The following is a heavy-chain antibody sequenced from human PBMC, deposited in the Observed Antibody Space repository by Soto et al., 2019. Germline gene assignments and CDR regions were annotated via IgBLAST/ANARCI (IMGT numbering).Heavy chain of an antibody. CDR2: ISYDGSNK. CDR3: ARDGGPFYYYYYGMDV. Sequence: GGSLRLSCAASGFTFSSYAMHWVRQAPGKGLEWVAVISYDGSNKYYADSVKGRFTISRDNSKNTLYLQMNSLRAEDTAVYYCARDGGPFYYYYYGMDVWGQGTTVTAP. D-gene: IGHD3-16*01. CDR1: GFTFSSYA. J-gene: IGHJ6*02. V-gene: IGHV3-30-3*01.